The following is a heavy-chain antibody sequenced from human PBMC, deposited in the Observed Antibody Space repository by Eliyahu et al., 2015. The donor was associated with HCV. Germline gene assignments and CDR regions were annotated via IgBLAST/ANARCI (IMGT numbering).Heavy chain of an antibody. CDR1: GGSISSSSYY. J-gene: IGHJ4*02. CDR3: VAYDIWSGGY. CDR2: FYSGGGT. Sequence: QLQLQESGPGLVKPSETLSLTCTVSGGSISSSSYYWGWIRQPPGKGLEWIGSFYSGGGTHYNPSLRSRVTISVDTSKNQFSLSLSSVTAADTAVYYCVAYDIWSGGYWGQGTLVTVSS. D-gene: IGHD3-3*01. V-gene: IGHV4-39*07.